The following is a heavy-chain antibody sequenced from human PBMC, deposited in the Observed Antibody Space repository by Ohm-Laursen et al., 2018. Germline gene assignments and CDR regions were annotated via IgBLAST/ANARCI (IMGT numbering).Heavy chain of an antibody. CDR3: AKLHTAMVYGYFDY. Sequence: SLRLSCAASGFTFTSYWMSWARQAPGKGLEWVANMNEIGSEKYFVDSVRGRFTISRDNAKNSLFLQMNSLRVEDTAVYYCAKLHTAMVYGYFDYWGQGTLVTVSS. CDR2: MNEIGSEK. D-gene: IGHD5-18*01. CDR1: GFTFTSYW. V-gene: IGHV3-7*03. J-gene: IGHJ4*02.